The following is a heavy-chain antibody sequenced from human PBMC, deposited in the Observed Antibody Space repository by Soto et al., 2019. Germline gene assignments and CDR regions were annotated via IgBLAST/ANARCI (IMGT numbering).Heavy chain of an antibody. CDR2: IYYSGST. Sequence: PSETLSLTCTVSGGSISSYYWSWIRQPPGKGLEWIAYIYYSGSTNYNPSLKSRVTISVDTSNNQFSLRLSSVTAADTAMYYCARLGSGSFRDWGQGMLVNVSS. V-gene: IGHV4-59*08. CDR3: ARLGSGSFRD. J-gene: IGHJ4*02. CDR1: GGSISSYY. D-gene: IGHD1-26*01.